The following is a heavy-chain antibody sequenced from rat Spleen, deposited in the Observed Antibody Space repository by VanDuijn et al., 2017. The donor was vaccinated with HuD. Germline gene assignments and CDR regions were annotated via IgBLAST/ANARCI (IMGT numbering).Heavy chain of an antibody. V-gene: IGHV5-58*01. J-gene: IGHJ2*01. CDR2: ISNDGGTT. Sequence: EVQLAETGGGLVQPGRSLKLSCVASGFTFSRYWMYWVRQAPGKGLEWVSSISNDGGTTYYPDSVKGRFTISRDNAENTVYLQMNSLRSEDTATYCCAVAGYGYWGHGVMVTVSS. D-gene: IGHD1-7*01. CDR1: GFTFSRYW. CDR3: AVAGYGY.